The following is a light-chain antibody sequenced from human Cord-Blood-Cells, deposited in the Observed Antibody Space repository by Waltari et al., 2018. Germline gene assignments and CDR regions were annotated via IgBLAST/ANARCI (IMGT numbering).Light chain of an antibody. J-gene: IGKJ2*03. Sequence: EIVLTQSPGPLSLSPGERAPLSCRARKSVSSSYLAWYQQKPGQAPRLLIYGASSRATGIPDRFSGSGSGTDFTLTISRLEPEDFAVYYCQQYGSSPDSFGQGTKLEI. CDR3: QQYGSSPDS. CDR2: GAS. CDR1: KSVSSSY. V-gene: IGKV3-20*01.